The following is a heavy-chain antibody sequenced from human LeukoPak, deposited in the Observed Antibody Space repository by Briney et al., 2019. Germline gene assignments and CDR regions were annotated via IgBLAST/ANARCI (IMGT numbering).Heavy chain of an antibody. Sequence: GGSLRLSCAASGFTFSSYWMSWVRQAPGKGLEWVANVKQDGSEKYYVDSVKGRFTISRDNAKNSLYLQMNSLRAEDTAVYYCARSHPDWYFDYWGQGTLVTVSS. J-gene: IGHJ4*02. D-gene: IGHD3-9*01. CDR3: ARSHPDWYFDY. V-gene: IGHV3-7*01. CDR1: GFTFSSYW. CDR2: VKQDGSEK.